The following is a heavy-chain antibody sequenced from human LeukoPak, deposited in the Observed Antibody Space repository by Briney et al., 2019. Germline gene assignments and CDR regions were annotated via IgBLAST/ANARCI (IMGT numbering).Heavy chain of an antibody. Sequence: GGSLRLSCAASGFTFSSYAMHWVRQAPGKGLEWVAVISYDGSKKYYADSVKGRFTISRDNSKNTLHLQMSSLRAEDTAVYYCAKVGGNKYYLEYWGQGTLVTVSS. D-gene: IGHD4-23*01. CDR2: ISYDGSKK. CDR3: AKVGGNKYYLEY. V-gene: IGHV3-30*18. CDR1: GFTFSSYA. J-gene: IGHJ4*02.